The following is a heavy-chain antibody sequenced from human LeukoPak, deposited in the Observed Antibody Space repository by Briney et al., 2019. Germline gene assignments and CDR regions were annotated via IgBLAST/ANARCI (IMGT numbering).Heavy chain of an antibody. CDR3: ARGGSGSYWFDP. CDR1: GFTFSSYG. CDR2: MWYDGSNK. J-gene: IGHJ5*02. V-gene: IGHV3-33*01. Sequence: PGGSLRLSCAASGFTFSSYGMHWVRQAPGKGLEWVAVMWYDGSNKYYADSVKGRFTISRDNSKNTLYLQMNSLRAEDTAVYYCARGGSGSYWFDPWGQGTLVTVSS. D-gene: IGHD1-26*01.